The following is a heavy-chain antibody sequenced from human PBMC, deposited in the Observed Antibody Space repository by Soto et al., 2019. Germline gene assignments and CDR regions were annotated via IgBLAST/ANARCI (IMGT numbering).Heavy chain of an antibody. CDR1: GGSANDDLYY. Sequence: SETRSLTWPVSGGSANDDLYYWGWIRQPPGKGLEWIAYIYHSGSANYNPSLKSRVTISADTSKNEFSLNLRSVTDADTAVYDCTRVRRYNWFHHWGQGTLVTVSS. CDR3: TRVRRYNWFHH. J-gene: IGHJ5*02. V-gene: IGHV4-61*01. CDR2: IYHSGSA.